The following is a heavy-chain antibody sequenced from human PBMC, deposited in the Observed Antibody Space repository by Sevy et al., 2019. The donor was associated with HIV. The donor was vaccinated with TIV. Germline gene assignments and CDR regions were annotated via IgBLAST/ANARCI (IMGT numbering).Heavy chain of an antibody. CDR3: AREVPRSLYGMDV. Sequence: GGSLRLSCAASGFTLSSYDIHWVRQATGKGLEWVSVIRTAGDTHYPDSVKGRFTISRENAKNSLYLQMNSLRAGDTAVYYCAREVPRSLYGMDVWGQGTTVTVSS. V-gene: IGHV3-13*01. CDR2: IRTAGDT. CDR1: GFTLSSYD. J-gene: IGHJ6*02.